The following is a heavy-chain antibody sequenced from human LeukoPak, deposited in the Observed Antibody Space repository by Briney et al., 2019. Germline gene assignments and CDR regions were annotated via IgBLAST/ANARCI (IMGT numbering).Heavy chain of an antibody. CDR1: GFSFSNYW. J-gene: IGHJ3*02. V-gene: IGHV3-7*01. Sequence: GGSLRLSCAASGFSFSNYWINWIRQAPGKGLVWVANINQDGSRKQYVDSVKGRFTISRDNAKNSLYLQLNSLRVDDTAVYYCAKDDAVGKGWDAFDIWGQGTTVTVSS. CDR2: INQDGSRK. D-gene: IGHD4-23*01. CDR3: AKDDAVGKGWDAFDI.